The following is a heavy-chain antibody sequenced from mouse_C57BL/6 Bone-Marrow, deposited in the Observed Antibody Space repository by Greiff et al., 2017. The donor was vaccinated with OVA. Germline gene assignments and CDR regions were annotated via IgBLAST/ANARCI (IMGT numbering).Heavy chain of an antibody. CDR3: EGGRDYYGSSHWDINV. V-gene: IGHV1-80*01. CDR2: IYPGDGDT. Sequence: QVQLQQSGAELVKPGASVKLSCKASGYAFSSYWMNWVKQRPGQGLEWIGQIYPGDGDTNYNGKFKGKATLTVDTSSSTAYMQLSSLTSEDSAVYFCEGGRDYYGSSHWDINVWGTGTTVTVSS. CDR1: GYAFSSYW. J-gene: IGHJ1*03. D-gene: IGHD1-1*01.